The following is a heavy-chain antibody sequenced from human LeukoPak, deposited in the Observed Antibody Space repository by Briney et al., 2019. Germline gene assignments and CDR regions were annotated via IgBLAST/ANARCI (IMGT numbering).Heavy chain of an antibody. CDR2: IYYSGST. D-gene: IGHD2-2*01. V-gene: IGHV4-30-4*01. Sequence: SETLSLTCAVYGGSFSGYYWSWIRQPPGKGLEWIGYIYYSGSTYYNPSLKSRVTISVDTSKNQFSLKLSSVTAADTAVYYCARELQLLFFDYWGQGTLVTVSS. CDR3: ARELQLLFFDY. J-gene: IGHJ4*02. CDR1: GGSFSGYY.